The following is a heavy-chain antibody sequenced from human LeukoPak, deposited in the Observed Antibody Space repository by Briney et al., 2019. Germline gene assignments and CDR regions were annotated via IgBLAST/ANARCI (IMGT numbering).Heavy chain of an antibody. Sequence: GGSLRLSCAASGFTFSKYLMLCVRQAPGRGLESVSRINTDGTVTTYADSVKGRFTVSRDNADNTMFLQMNSVREEDTAVYYCATKQWLAPPPDSWGQGTPVTVSS. CDR3: ATKQWLAPPPDS. J-gene: IGHJ4*02. D-gene: IGHD6-19*01. CDR2: INTDGTVT. CDR1: GFTFSKYL. V-gene: IGHV3-74*01.